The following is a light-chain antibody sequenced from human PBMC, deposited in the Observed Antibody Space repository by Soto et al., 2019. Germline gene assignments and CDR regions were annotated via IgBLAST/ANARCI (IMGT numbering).Light chain of an antibody. J-gene: IGLJ1*01. V-gene: IGLV2-14*01. CDR1: SSDVGGYNY. Sequence: QSVLTQPASLSGSPGQSITISCTGTSSDVGGYNYVSWYQQHPGKAPKLMIFEVSNRPSGISIRFSGSKSGNTASLTISGLQTEDEADYYCSSYTNNSPYVFGTGTKVTVL. CDR2: EVS. CDR3: SSYTNNSPYV.